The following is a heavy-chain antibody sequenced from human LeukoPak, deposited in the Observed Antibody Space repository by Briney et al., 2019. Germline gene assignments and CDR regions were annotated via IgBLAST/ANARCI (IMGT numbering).Heavy chain of an antibody. CDR1: GYTFTSYD. J-gene: IGHJ6*02. D-gene: IGHD1-26*01. CDR2: MNPNGGST. Sequence: EASVKVSCKSSGYTFTSYDINWLRQATGQGLEWMGWMNPNGGSTGYARKFQGRVTMTRNTSIRTAYMELSSLTSEDTAVYYCVRVQSGSYARYGMDVWGQGTTVTVSS. V-gene: IGHV1-8*01. CDR3: VRVQSGSYARYGMDV.